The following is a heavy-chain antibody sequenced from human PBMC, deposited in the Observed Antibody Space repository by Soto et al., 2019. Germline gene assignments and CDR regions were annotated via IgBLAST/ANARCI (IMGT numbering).Heavy chain of an antibody. J-gene: IGHJ4*02. CDR3: AKNWDTTFSSSSH. D-gene: IGHD6-6*01. Sequence: GGSLGLSCAASGFPFNTYAMTWVRQAPGKGLEWVSAISGSGGSTYYADSVKGRFTISRDKSKSTLFLQMNSLRAEDTAVYYCAKNWDTTFSSSSHWGQGALVTVSS. CDR2: ISGSGGST. V-gene: IGHV3-23*01. CDR1: GFPFNTYA.